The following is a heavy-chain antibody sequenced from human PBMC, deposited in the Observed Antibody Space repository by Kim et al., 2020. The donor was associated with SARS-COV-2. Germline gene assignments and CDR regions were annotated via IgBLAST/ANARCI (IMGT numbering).Heavy chain of an antibody. CDR3: AKEFNLGIAVAGLDY. Sequence: ADSVKGRFTISRDNSKNTLYLQMNSLRAEDTAVYYCAKEFNLGIAVAGLDYWGQGTLVTVSS. J-gene: IGHJ4*02. V-gene: IGHV3-30*02. D-gene: IGHD6-19*01.